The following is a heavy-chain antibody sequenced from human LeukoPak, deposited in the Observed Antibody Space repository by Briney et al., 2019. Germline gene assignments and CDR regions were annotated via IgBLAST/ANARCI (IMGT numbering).Heavy chain of an antibody. D-gene: IGHD1-26*01. CDR3: ARDKAGATF. CDR1: GYTFPSYT. V-gene: IGHV1-18*01. CDR2: ISAYNGNT. Sequence: ASVTVSFTASGYTFPSYTFSWVRQAPAQGLEWMGWISAYNGNTDYAQKLQDRFTMTTDTSTSTAYMELRSLRSDDTAVYYCARDKAGATFWGQGTLVTVSS. J-gene: IGHJ4*02.